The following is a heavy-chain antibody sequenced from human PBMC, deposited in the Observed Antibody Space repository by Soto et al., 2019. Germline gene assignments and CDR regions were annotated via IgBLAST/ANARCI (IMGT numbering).Heavy chain of an antibody. CDR2: IKRKTDGGTT. D-gene: IGHD4-17*01. CDR3: TTHYRDYGDHYQSHGMDV. J-gene: IGHJ6*02. V-gene: IGHV3-15*07. CDR1: GLTFSNAW. Sequence: EVQLVESGGGLVKPGGSLRLSCAASGLTFSNAWMNWVRQAPGKGLEWVGRIKRKTDGGTTDYAAPVKGRFTISRDESKNTLHLQMNSLKTEDTAVYYCTTHYRDYGDHYQSHGMDVWGQGTTVTVSS.